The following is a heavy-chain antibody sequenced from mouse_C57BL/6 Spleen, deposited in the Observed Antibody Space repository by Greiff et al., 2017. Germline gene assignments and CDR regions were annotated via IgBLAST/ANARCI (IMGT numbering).Heavy chain of an antibody. V-gene: IGHV1-69*01. D-gene: IGHD1-1*01. CDR2: IDPSDSYT. CDR1: GYTFTSYW. Sequence: QVQLKQPGAELVMPGASVKLSCKASGYTFTSYWMHWVKQRPGQGLEWIGEIDPSDSYTNYNQKFKGKSTLTVDKSSSTAYMQLSSLTSEDSAVYYCARREYYGSKAWFAYWGQGTLVTVSA. CDR3: ARREYYGSKAWFAY. J-gene: IGHJ3*01.